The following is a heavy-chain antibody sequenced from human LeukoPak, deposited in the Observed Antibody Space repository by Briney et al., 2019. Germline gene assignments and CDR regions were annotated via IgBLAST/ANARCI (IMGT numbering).Heavy chain of an antibody. CDR2: IIPLLKIA. CDR1: AGTFGNQA. CDR3: AITHDFGDYGEDTGYYFSS. D-gene: IGHD4-17*01. V-gene: IGHV1-69*04. Sequence: SVWVSCKDSAGTFGNQAVSWVRQAPGRGLEWVGRIIPLLKIATYAQKFQGRVTVTADKSTSPADMQLSSLKSEDTAVYYCAITHDFGDYGEDTGYYFSSWGQGTLVTVSS. J-gene: IGHJ4*02.